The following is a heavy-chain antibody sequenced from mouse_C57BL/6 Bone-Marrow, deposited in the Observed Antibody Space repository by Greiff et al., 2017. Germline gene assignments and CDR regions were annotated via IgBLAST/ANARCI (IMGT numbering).Heavy chain of an antibody. CDR1: GYAFSSYW. J-gene: IGHJ2*01. Sequence: VQLQQSGAELVKPGASVKISCKASGYAFSSYWMNWVKQRPGKGLEWIGQIYPGDGDTNYNGKFKGKATLTADKSSSTAYMQLSSLTSEDSAVYFCARGTHYYGSLYYFDYWGQGTTLTVSS. V-gene: IGHV1-80*01. D-gene: IGHD1-1*01. CDR2: IYPGDGDT. CDR3: ARGTHYYGSLYYFDY.